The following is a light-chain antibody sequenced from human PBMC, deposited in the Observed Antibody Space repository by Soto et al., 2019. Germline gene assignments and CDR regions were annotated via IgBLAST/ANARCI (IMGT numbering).Light chain of an antibody. CDR1: QSVKSN. CDR3: QQYNNWTIT. J-gene: IGKJ5*01. CDR2: DAS. V-gene: IGKV3-15*01. Sequence: EVVLTQSPATLSVSPGEKGTLSCRASQSVKSNLAWYQKKPGQAPRLLIYDASNRATGIPARFSGSGSGTEFNLTISRLQSEDFAVYYCQQYNNWTITFGQGTRLEI.